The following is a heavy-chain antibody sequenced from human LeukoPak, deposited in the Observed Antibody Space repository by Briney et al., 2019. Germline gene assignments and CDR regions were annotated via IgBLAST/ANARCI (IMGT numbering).Heavy chain of an antibody. D-gene: IGHD2-15*01. V-gene: IGHV3-48*03. J-gene: IGHJ4*02. CDR1: GFTFSSYE. CDR3: ARDRTLRYCGGGSCHSLEY. CDR2: ISSSGSTI. Sequence: GGSLRLSCAASGFTFSSYEMNWVRQAPGKGLEWVSYISSSGSTIYYADSVKGRFTVSRDNAKNSLYLQMNSLRAEDTAVYYCARDRTLRYCGGGSCHSLEYWGQGTLVTVSS.